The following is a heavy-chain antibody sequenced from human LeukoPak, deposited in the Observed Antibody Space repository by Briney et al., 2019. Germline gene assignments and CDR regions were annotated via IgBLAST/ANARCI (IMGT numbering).Heavy chain of an antibody. D-gene: IGHD6-19*01. Sequence: ASVKVSCKTSGYTFTTYDINWVRQATGQGLEWMGLMNPNSGYTGYAQKFQGRVTITRDTSISTAYMELSSLRSEDTAVYYCARVAGSIDYWGQGTLVTVSS. J-gene: IGHJ4*02. CDR1: GYTFTTYD. CDR3: ARVAGSIDY. V-gene: IGHV1-8*03. CDR2: MNPNSGYT.